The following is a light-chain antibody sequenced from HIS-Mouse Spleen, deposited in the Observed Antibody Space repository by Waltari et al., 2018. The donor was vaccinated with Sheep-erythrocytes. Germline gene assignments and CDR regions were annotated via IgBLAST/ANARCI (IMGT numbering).Light chain of an antibody. J-gene: IGKJ3*01. CDR2: LGS. V-gene: IGKV2-28*01. CDR3: MQALQTPIFT. CDR1: QSLLHSNGYNY. Sequence: DIVMTQSPLSLPVTPGEPAPISCRSSQSLLHSNGYNYLDWYLQKPGQSPQPLIYLGSNRASGVPDRFSGSGSGTDFTLKISRVEAEDVGVYYCMQALQTPIFTFGPGTKVDIK.